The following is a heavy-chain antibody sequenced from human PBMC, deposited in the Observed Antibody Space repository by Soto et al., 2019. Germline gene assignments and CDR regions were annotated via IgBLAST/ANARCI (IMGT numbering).Heavy chain of an antibody. CDR3: AKDRSGSPRVDY. Sequence: EVQLLESGGGLVQPGGSLRLSCAASGFTFSSYVMSWVRQAPGKGLEWVSAISGSGGSTYYADSVKGRFTISRDNSKNTLYLQMNSLRAEDTAVYYCAKDRSGSPRVDYWGQGTLVTVSS. J-gene: IGHJ4*02. CDR1: GFTFSSYV. D-gene: IGHD1-26*01. V-gene: IGHV3-23*01. CDR2: ISGSGGST.